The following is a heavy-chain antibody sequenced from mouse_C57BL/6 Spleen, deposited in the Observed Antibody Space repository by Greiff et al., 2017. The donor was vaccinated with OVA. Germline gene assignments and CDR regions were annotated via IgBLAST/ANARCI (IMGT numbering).Heavy chain of an antibody. CDR2: INPNNGGT. D-gene: IGHD1-1*01. J-gene: IGHJ4*01. CDR3: ARSGYYGSMDD. Sequence: VQLKQSGPELVKPGASVKIPCKASGYTFTDYNMDWVKQSHGKSLEWIGDINPNNGGTIYNQKFKGKATLPVDKSSSTAYMEHRSLTSEDTAVYYCARSGYYGSMDDWGQGTSVTVSS. CDR1: GYTFTDYN. V-gene: IGHV1-18*01.